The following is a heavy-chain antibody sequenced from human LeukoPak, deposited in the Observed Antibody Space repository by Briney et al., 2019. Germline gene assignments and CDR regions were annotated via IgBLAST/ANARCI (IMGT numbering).Heavy chain of an antibody. V-gene: IGHV4-34*01. J-gene: IGHJ4*02. CDR2: INHSGST. CDR3: ARGSDFWSGSIPFDY. Sequence: PSETLSLTCAVYGGSFSGYYWSWIRQPPGKGLEWIGEINHSGSTNYNPSLKSRVTISVDTSKNQFPLKLSSVTAADTAVYYCARGSDFWSGSIPFDYWGQGTLVTVSS. D-gene: IGHD3-3*01. CDR1: GGSFSGYY.